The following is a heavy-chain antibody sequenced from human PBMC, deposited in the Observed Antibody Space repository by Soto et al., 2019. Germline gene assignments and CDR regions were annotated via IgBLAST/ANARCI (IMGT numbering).Heavy chain of an antibody. V-gene: IGHV4-59*01. CDR1: GGSISSYY. Sequence: PSETLSLTCTVSGGSISSYYWSWIRQPPGKGLEWIGYIYYSGSTNYNPSLKSRVTISVDTSKNQFSLKLSSVTAADTAVYYCARLGAYYDILTGYRPYYFDYWGQGTLVTVSS. CDR3: ARLGAYYDILTGYRPYYFDY. J-gene: IGHJ4*02. CDR2: IYYSGST. D-gene: IGHD3-9*01.